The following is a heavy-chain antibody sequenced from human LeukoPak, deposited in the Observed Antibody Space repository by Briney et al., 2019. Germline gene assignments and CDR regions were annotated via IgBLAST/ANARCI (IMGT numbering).Heavy chain of an antibody. CDR1: GYTFTSYG. CDR2: IIPILGIA. V-gene: IGHV1-69*04. Sequence: ASVKVSCKASGYTFTSYGISWVRQAPGQGLEWMGRIIPILGIANYAQKFQGRVTITADKSTSTAYMELSSLRSEDTAVYYCARDRLDTAMAPYFDYWGQGTLVTVSS. CDR3: ARDRLDTAMAPYFDY. D-gene: IGHD5-18*01. J-gene: IGHJ4*02.